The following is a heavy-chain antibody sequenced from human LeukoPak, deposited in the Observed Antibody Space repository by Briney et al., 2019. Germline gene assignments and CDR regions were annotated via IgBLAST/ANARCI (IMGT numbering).Heavy chain of an antibody. J-gene: IGHJ5*02. V-gene: IGHV4-34*01. D-gene: IGHD2-2*01. CDR3: ARQGYCSSTSCSRPNWFDP. CDR2: INHSGST. CDR1: GGSFSGYY. Sequence: SSETLSLTCAVYGGSFSGYYWSWIRQPPGKGLEWIGEINHSGSTNYNPSLKSRVTISVDPSKNQFSLKLSSVTAADTAVYYCARQGYCSSTSCSRPNWFDPWGQGTLVTVSS.